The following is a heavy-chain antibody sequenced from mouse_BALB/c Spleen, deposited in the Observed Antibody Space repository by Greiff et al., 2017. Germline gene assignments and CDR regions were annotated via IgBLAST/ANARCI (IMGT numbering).Heavy chain of an antibody. J-gene: IGHJ4*01. Sequence: EVKVVESGPELVKPGASVKMSCKASGYTFTSYVMHWVKQKPGQGLEWIGYINPYNDGTKYNEKFKGKATLTSDKSSSTAYMELSSLTSEDSAVYYCARGVSAVVNAMDYWGQGTSVTVSS. CDR1: GYTFTSYV. CDR2: INPYNDGT. V-gene: IGHV1-14*01. CDR3: ARGVSAVVNAMDY. D-gene: IGHD1-1*01.